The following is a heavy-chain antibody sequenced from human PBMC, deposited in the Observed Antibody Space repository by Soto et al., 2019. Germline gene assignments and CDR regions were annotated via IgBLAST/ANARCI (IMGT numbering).Heavy chain of an antibody. D-gene: IGHD2-21*02. J-gene: IGHJ6*02. V-gene: IGHV4-59*01. CDR3: ARDLWGYCGTDCYPLDV. CDR1: GGSISRYY. Sequence: SETLSLTCTVSGGSISRYYWSWIRQPPGKGLEWIGYMYNIGRTVYNPSFKSRVTISVDTSKNQFSLQLDSVTAADTAVYYCARDLWGYCGTDCYPLDVWGQGTTVTVS. CDR2: MYNIGRT.